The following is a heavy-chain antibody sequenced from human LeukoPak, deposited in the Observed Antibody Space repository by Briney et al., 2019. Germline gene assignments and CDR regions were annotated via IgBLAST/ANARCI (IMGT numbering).Heavy chain of an antibody. Sequence: SETLSLTCTVSGGSISSYYWSWIRQPPGKGLEWIGEINHSGSTNYNPSLKSRVTISVDTSKNQFSLKLSSVTAADTAVYYCARVDYDILTGIDYWGQGTLVTVSS. J-gene: IGHJ4*02. V-gene: IGHV4-34*01. CDR2: INHSGST. CDR3: ARVDYDILTGIDY. D-gene: IGHD3-9*01. CDR1: GGSISSYY.